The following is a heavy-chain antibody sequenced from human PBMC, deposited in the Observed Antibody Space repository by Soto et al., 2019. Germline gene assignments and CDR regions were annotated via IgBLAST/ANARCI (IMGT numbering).Heavy chain of an antibody. CDR2: ISSSSSYI. Sequence: EVQLVESGGGLVKPGGSLRLSCAASGFTFSSYSMNWVRQAPGKGLEWVSSISSSSSYIYYADSVKGRFTISRDNAKNSLDLQRNSLRAEYTDVYYCARDVVRAGYKTLDAFDIWGQGTMVTVSS. CDR1: GFTFSSYS. J-gene: IGHJ3*02. D-gene: IGHD5-12*01. CDR3: ARDVVRAGYKTLDAFDI. V-gene: IGHV3-21*01.